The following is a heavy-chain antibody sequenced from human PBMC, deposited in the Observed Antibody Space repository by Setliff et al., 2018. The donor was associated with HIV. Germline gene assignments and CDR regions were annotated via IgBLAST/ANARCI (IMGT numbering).Heavy chain of an antibody. CDR2: IYYSGRT. D-gene: IGHD2-8*01. V-gene: IGHV4-39*07. J-gene: IGHJ6*03. Sequence: LSLTCTVSGGSFTSRSYYWGWVRQSPGRRLEWIGSIYYSGRTYYNPSLKSRVTMSVDTSTNQFSLDLTSVTAADTAVYFCAGEIAPAARLPNVGGPPPPGYYHYMDVWGKGTTVTVSS. CDR3: AGEIAPAARLPNVGGPPPPGYYHYMDV. CDR1: GGSFTSRSYY.